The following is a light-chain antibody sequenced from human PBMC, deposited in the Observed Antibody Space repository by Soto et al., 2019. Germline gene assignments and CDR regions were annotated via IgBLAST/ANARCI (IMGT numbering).Light chain of an antibody. J-gene: IGKJ4*01. CDR2: GAS. CDR3: QQYHCRPNT. V-gene: IGKV3-15*01. Sequence: EIVMTQSPATLSVSPGERATLSCRASQSAATNLAWYQQRPGQPPRLLISGASTRATGIPARFSGSGSGTEFTLTSNSLQSEDLALYYCQQYHCRPNTFGGGTKVEIK. CDR1: QSAATN.